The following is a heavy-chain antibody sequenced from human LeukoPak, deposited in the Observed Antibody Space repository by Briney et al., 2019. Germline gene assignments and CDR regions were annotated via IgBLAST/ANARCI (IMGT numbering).Heavy chain of an antibody. Sequence: GGSLRLSCAASGFTVNDYYMSWICQAPGKGLEWVSDIGSSDNIISYANSVKGRFAISRDFAKNSLYLQMNSLRADDTAVYYCAREAVAGAFDSWGQGTLVTVSS. CDR1: GFTVNDYY. CDR2: IGSSDNII. J-gene: IGHJ4*02. CDR3: AREAVAGAFDS. D-gene: IGHD6-19*01. V-gene: IGHV3-11*01.